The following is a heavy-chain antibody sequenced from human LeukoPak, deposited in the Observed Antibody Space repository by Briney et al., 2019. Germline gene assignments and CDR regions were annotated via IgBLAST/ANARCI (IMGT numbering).Heavy chain of an antibody. J-gene: IGHJ4*02. D-gene: IGHD3-10*01. Sequence: SETLSLTCTVSGYSISSGYYWGWIRQPPGKGLEWIGSGSTYYNPFLKSRVTISVDKSKNQFSLKLGSVTAADTAVYYCARFRDYGSGSSYFDYWGQGTLVTVSS. V-gene: IGHV4-38-2*02. CDR1: GYSISSGYY. CDR3: ARFRDYGSGSSYFDY. CDR2: SGST.